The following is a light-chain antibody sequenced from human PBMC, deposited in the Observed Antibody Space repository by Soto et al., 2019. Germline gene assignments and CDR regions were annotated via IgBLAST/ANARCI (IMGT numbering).Light chain of an antibody. Sequence: DIQMTQSPSSLSASVGDRVTITCRASQGIDTYLAWYQQKPGQVPKLLIYDASTLQSGVPSRFSGSGSGTDFTIPISSLQPEDVAAYFCQKYTRGPFTFGPGTKVDIK. CDR3: QKYTRGPFT. CDR1: QGIDTY. CDR2: DAS. V-gene: IGKV1-27*01. J-gene: IGKJ3*01.